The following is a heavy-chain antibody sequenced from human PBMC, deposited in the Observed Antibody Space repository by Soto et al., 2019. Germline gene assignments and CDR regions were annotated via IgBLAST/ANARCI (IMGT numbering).Heavy chain of an antibody. V-gene: IGHV5-51*01. CDR3: ARRRAYGSGSYYTYYYGMDV. D-gene: IGHD3-10*01. CDR2: IYPGDSDT. CDR1: GYSFTSYW. J-gene: IGHJ6*02. Sequence: PGESLKISCKGSGYSFTSYWIGWVRQMPGKGLEWMGIIYPGDSDTRYSPSFQGQVTILADKSISTAYLQWSSLKASDTAMYYCARRRAYGSGSYYTYYYGMDVWGQGTTVTSP.